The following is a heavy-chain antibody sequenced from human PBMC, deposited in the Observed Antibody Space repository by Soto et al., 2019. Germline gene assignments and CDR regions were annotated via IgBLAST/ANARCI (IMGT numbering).Heavy chain of an antibody. CDR1: GFTFSSYG. J-gene: IGHJ4*02. Sequence: PGGSLRLSCAASGFTFSSYGMHWVRQAPGKGLEWVAVISYDGSNKYYADSVKGRFTISRDNSRNTLYLHMNSLRAEDTAVYYSAKPGYSGYDLLELSNWGQGTLVTVSS. CDR2: ISYDGSNK. V-gene: IGHV3-30*18. CDR3: AKPGYSGYDLLELSN. D-gene: IGHD5-12*01.